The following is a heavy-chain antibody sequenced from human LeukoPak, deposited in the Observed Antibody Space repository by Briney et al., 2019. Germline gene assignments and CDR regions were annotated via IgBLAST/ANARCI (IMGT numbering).Heavy chain of an antibody. V-gene: IGHV3-74*01. CDR3: ATYRGYPVDY. Sequence: PGGSLSLPCAAWGFPFRSFWMHGVRHPPGKGLVWVSRIRYDERITNYAGSVKGRFTISRNNGKNTLYLQMNGLRAEDTAVYYCATYRGYPVDYWGQGTLVTVSS. J-gene: IGHJ4*02. CDR2: IRYDERIT. D-gene: IGHD1-1*01. CDR1: GFPFRSFW.